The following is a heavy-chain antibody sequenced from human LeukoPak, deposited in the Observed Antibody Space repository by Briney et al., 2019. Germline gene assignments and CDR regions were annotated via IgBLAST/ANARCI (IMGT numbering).Heavy chain of an antibody. J-gene: IGHJ4*02. CDR3: ARDFSHYVDY. CDR1: GFTLSRYA. D-gene: IGHD2/OR15-2a*01. CDR2: IWDDGTNQ. V-gene: IGHV3-33*01. Sequence: PGGSLRLSCAASGFTLSRYAMHWVRHAPGKGLEWMAFIWDDGTNQYYADSVKGRFTISRDNSKNTLYLQMNSLRAEDTAVYYCARDFSHYVDYWGQGILVTVSS.